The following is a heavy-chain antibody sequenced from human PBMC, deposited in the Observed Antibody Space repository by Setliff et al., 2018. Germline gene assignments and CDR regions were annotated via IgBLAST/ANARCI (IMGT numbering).Heavy chain of an antibody. V-gene: IGHV1-3*01. CDR3: TRDFLGATASFDI. Sequence: ASVKVSCKASGFTLTSYPIHWVRQAPGQRLEWMGWINPDNGNRKYSQRFQGRVTITGDTSASTVFLELSTLRSEDTAVYYCTRDFLGATASFDIWGQGTMVTVSS. CDR2: INPDNGNR. J-gene: IGHJ3*02. D-gene: IGHD3-3*01. CDR1: GFTLTSYP.